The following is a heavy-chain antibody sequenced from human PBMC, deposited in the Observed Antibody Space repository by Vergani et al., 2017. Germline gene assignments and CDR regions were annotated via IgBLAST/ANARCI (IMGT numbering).Heavy chain of an antibody. CDR1: GGSISGTNW. CDR2: IYHSGST. V-gene: IGHV4-4*03. CDR3: ARNPYCGGDCYSDAFDI. Sequence: QVQLQESGPGLVKPPGTLSLTCAVSGGSISGTNWWRWVRQSPGKGLEWIGEIYHSGSTNYNPSLKSRVTISVDKSKNQFSLKLSSVTAADTAVYYCARNPYCGGDCYSDAFDIWGQGTMVTVSS. J-gene: IGHJ3*02. D-gene: IGHD2-21*02.